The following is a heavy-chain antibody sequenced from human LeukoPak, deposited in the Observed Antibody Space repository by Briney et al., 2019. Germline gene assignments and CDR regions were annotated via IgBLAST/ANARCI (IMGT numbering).Heavy chain of an antibody. J-gene: IGHJ4*02. CDR1: GGSFSGYY. Sequence: SETLSLTCAVYGGSFSGYYWSWIRQPPGKGLEWIGEINHSGSTNYNPSLKSRVTISVDTSKNQFSLKLSSVPAADTAVYYCARARFGGYYYDSSGYYRRFYFDYWGQGTLVTVSS. CDR2: INHSGST. D-gene: IGHD3-22*01. V-gene: IGHV4-34*01. CDR3: ARARFGGYYYDSSGYYRRFYFDY.